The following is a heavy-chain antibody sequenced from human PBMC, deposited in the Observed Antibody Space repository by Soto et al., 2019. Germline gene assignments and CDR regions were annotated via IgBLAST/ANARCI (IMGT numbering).Heavy chain of an antibody. Sequence: EVQLVESGGGLVQPGGSLRLSCAASGFTVSHNYMSWVRQAPGKGLEWVSVMYFGGGTYYADSVKGRFITSRDNSKNTLYLQMNSLRAEDTAVYYCASGSPSGRHYWGQGTLVTVSS. V-gene: IGHV3-53*04. CDR2: MYFGGGT. J-gene: IGHJ4*02. CDR3: ASGSPSGRHY. CDR1: GFTVSHNY. D-gene: IGHD5-12*01.